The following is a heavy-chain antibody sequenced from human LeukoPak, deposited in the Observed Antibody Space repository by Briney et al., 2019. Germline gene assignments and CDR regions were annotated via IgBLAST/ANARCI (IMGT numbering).Heavy chain of an antibody. CDR3: AISAGSYYSVDY. J-gene: IGHJ4*02. CDR1: GYTFTGYY. V-gene: IGHV1-2*04. D-gene: IGHD3-10*01. Sequence: ASVKVSCKASGYTFTGYYMHWVRQAPGQGLGWMGWINPNSGGTNYAQKFQGWVTTTRDTSISTAYMELSRLRSDDTAVYYCAISAGSYYSVDYWGQGTLVTVSS. CDR2: INPNSGGT.